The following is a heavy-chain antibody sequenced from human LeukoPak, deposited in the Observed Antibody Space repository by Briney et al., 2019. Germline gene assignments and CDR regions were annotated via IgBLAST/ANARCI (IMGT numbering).Heavy chain of an antibody. CDR1: GYGFSDYY. D-gene: IGHD2-21*01. CDR3: ARGGGIQSCGGKTCFRGFVY. Sequence: ASVKVSCKASGYGFSDYYMHWVRQAPGQGLEYMGWINPNSGDNSCAQKFQGRVSMTRDTSITTLYMELTSLRSDDTAVYFCARGGGIQSCGGKTCFRGFVYWGQGTLVTVSS. J-gene: IGHJ4*02. CDR2: INPNSGDN. V-gene: IGHV1-2*02.